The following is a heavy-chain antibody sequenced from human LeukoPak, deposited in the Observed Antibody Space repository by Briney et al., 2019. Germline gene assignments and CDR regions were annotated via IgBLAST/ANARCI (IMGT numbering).Heavy chain of an antibody. J-gene: IGHJ4*02. D-gene: IGHD6-6*01. V-gene: IGHV4-4*07. CDR2: IYASGST. CDR1: GGSFSGYY. Sequence: SETLSLTCAVCGGSFSGYYWSWIRQPAGRGLEWIGRIYASGSTNYNPSLKSRVTMSVDTSKTQFSLRLSSVTAADTAVYYCARNPYTSSNFDFWGQGSLVTVSS. CDR3: ARNPYTSSNFDF.